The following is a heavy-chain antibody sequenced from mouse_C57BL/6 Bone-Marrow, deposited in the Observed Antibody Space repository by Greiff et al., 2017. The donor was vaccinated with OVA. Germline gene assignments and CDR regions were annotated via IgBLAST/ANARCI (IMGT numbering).Heavy chain of an antibody. V-gene: IGHV3-5*01. CDR2: IYYSGPI. CDR1: GISITTGNYR. D-gene: IGHD1-1*01. J-gene: IGHJ1*03. Sequence: EVQLVESGPGLVKPSQTVFLTCTVTGISITTGNYRWSWLRQFPGNKLEWIGYIYYSGPITYNPSLTSRTTITRDTPTNQFFLEMNSLTAEDTATYYCARGYYGSSYWYFDVWGTGTTVTVSS. CDR3: ARGYYGSSYWYFDV.